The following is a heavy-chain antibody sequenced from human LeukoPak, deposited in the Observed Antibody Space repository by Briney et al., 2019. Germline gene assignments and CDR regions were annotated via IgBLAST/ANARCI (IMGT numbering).Heavy chain of an antibody. Sequence: PGGSLRLSCEVSGFTFSIYWMHWIRQAPGKGLVWVSRINNDGRSIGYADSVKGRLPISRDNAKNTLYLQMNSLRAEDTAVYYCTRGMYSSAWSIDYWGQGPLVPVSS. V-gene: IGHV3-74*01. CDR1: GFTFSIYW. J-gene: IGHJ4*02. CDR2: INNDGRSI. CDR3: TRGMYSSAWSIDY. D-gene: IGHD6-19*01.